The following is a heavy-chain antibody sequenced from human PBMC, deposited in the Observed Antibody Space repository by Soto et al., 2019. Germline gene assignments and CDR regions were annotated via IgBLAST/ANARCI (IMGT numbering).Heavy chain of an antibody. V-gene: IGHV4-34*01. J-gene: IGHJ6*03. CDR1: GGSFSGYY. D-gene: IGHD4-4*01. CDR3: ARGRSNYSLYYYYYMDV. CDR2: INHSGST. Sequence: SETLSVTCAVYGGSFSGYYWSWIRQPPGKGLEWIGEINHSGSTNYNPSLKSRVTISVDTSKNQFSLKLSSVTAADTAVYCCARGRSNYSLYYYYYMDVWGKGTTVTVSS.